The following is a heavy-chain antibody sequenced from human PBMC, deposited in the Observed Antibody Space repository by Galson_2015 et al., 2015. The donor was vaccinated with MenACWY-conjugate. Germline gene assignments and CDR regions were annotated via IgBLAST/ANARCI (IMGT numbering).Heavy chain of an antibody. CDR3: ARGGQGLEAAEDNWFDP. V-gene: IGHV3-74*01. J-gene: IGHJ5*02. CDR2: INSDGSST. Sequence: SLRLSCATSGFTFSAYGMHWVRHGPGKGLVWVSRINSDGSSTNYADSVKGRFTISRDNAKNTLYLQMNSLRAEDTAVYYCARGGQGLEAAEDNWFDPWGQGTLVTVSS. D-gene: IGHD6-13*01. CDR1: GFTFSAYG.